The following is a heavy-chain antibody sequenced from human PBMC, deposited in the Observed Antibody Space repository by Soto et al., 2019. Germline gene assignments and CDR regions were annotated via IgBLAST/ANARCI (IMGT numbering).Heavy chain of an antibody. CDR2: GYYSGYT. J-gene: IGHJ3*02. Sequence: QLQLQESGPGLVKPSETLSLTCTVSGGSISSSTYYWGWIRQPPGKGLEWIGSGYYSGYTYYNPSLKSRATISVDTSKNQFSLKLNSVTAADTAVYYCARRDVVVLPDAFDIWGQGTMVTVSS. V-gene: IGHV4-39*01. CDR1: GGSISSSTYY. D-gene: IGHD2-15*01. CDR3: ARRDVVVLPDAFDI.